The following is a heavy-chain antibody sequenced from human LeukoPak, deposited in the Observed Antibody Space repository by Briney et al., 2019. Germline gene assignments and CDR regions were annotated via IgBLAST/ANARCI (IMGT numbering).Heavy chain of an antibody. J-gene: IGHJ6*03. Sequence: SETLSLTCTVSGGSISSYYWSWIRQPAGKGLEWIGHIYTSGSTNYNPSLKSRVTMSVDTSKNQFSLKLSSVTAADTAVYYCARVGSPNGACYYYYMDVWGKGTTVTVSS. CDR2: IYTSGST. D-gene: IGHD7-27*01. CDR3: ARVGSPNGACYYYYMDV. V-gene: IGHV4-4*07. CDR1: GGSISSYY.